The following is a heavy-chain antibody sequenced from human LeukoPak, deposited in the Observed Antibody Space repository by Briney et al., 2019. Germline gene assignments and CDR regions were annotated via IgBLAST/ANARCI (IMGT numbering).Heavy chain of an antibody. CDR2: IYPGDSGT. J-gene: IGHJ4*02. V-gene: IGHV5-51*01. CDR1: GYRFTSYW. D-gene: IGHD1-1*01. CDR3: ARHETGPYFDY. Sequence: GESLKIYFQGFGYRFTSYWIGWVRQLPGKGLECMGIIYPGDSGTRYSPSFQEQVTISADKSISTAYLQWSSLKASDTAMYYCARHETGPYFDYWGQGTLVTVSS.